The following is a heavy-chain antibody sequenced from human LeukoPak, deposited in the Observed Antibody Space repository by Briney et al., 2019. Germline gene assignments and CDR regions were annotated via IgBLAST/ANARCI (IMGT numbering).Heavy chain of an antibody. J-gene: IGHJ3*02. CDR2: ISSGSSYI. CDR3: AKVVVNYYDSSGKDAFDI. CDR1: GFTFSSYT. V-gene: IGHV3-21*01. Sequence: GGSLRLSCAASGFTFSSYTMNWVRQAPGKGLEWVSIISSGSSYIHYADSVKGRFTISRDNAKNSLYLQMNSLRAEDTAVYYCAKVVVNYYDSSGKDAFDIWGQGTMVTVSS. D-gene: IGHD3-22*01.